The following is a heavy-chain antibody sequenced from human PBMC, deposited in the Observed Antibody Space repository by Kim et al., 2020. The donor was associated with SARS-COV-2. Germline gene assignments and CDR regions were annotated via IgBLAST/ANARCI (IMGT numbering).Heavy chain of an antibody. J-gene: IGHJ6*02. V-gene: IGHV1-3*01. Sequence: KHSQKFKGKVNITRDTSESTAYMGLSRLRSEDTAVYYCAVTAPYYGMDVWGQGTTVTVSS. CDR3: AVTAPYYGMDV. D-gene: IGHD2-21*02.